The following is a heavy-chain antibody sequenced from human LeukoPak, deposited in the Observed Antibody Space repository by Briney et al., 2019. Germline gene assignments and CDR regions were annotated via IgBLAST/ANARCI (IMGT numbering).Heavy chain of an antibody. D-gene: IGHD3-16*01. CDR3: AKDGVLDY. CDR1: GFTFSNYA. V-gene: IGHV3-23*01. CDR2: ISGGGST. J-gene: IGHJ4*02. Sequence: PGGSLRLSCAASGFTFSNYAMNWVRQAPGKGLEWVSTISGGGSTYYADSVKGRFTISRDNSKNTLYLQMNSLRAEDTPVYYCAKDGVLDYWGQGTLVTVSS.